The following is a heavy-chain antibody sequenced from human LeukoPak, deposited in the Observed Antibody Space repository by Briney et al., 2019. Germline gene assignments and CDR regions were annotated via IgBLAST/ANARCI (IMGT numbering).Heavy chain of an antibody. CDR3: ARESDSSGFGAFDI. J-gene: IGHJ3*02. V-gene: IGHV3-7*04. CDR1: GFTFSTYW. CDR2: IKQDGSEK. D-gene: IGHD3-22*01. Sequence: GGSLRLSCAASGFTFSTYWMSWVRQAPGKGLEWVANIKQDGSEKYYVDSVKGRFTISRDNAKNSLYLQMNSLRAEDTAVYYCARESDSSGFGAFDIWGQGTMATVSS.